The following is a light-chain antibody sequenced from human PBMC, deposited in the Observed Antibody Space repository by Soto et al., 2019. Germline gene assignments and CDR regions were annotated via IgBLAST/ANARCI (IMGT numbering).Light chain of an antibody. CDR2: GAS. CDR3: QHRNNWPPDAT. Sequence: EIVLTQSPAPLSLSPGERATLSCRASQSVSSYLAWYQQKPGQAPRLLIYGASNRATGIPARFSGSGSGTDFTLTISSLEPEDFAVYFFQHRNNWPPDATFGQGTGLEIK. V-gene: IGKV3-11*01. J-gene: IGKJ2*01. CDR1: QSVSSY.